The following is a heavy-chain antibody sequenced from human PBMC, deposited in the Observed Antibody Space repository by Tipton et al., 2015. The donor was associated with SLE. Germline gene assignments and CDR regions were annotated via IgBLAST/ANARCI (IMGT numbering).Heavy chain of an antibody. CDR2: ISYDGSNK. V-gene: IGHV3-30-3*01. CDR3: ARSAGYSYGYNWFDP. Sequence: QVQLVQSGAEVKKPGSSVKVSCKASGGTFSSYAISWVRQAPGKGLEWVAVISYDGSNKYYADSVKGRFTISRDNSKNTLYLQMNSLRAEDTAVYYCARSAGYSYGYNWFDPWGQGTLVTVSS. J-gene: IGHJ5*02. CDR1: GGTFSSYA. D-gene: IGHD5-18*01.